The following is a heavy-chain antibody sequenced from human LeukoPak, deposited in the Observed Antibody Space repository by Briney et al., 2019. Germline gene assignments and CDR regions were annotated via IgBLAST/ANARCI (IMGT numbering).Heavy chain of an antibody. CDR1: GFTFSTYA. CDR2: ISGGAGNP. J-gene: IGHJ6*03. CDR3: AKFVSIFYYYYYMDV. D-gene: IGHD3-16*01. V-gene: IGHV3-23*01. Sequence: GGSQRLSCAASGFTFSTYAMSWVRQAPGKGLEWVSAISGGAGNPYYADSVKGRFTISRDNSNNTLYLQMNSLRAEDTAVYYCAKFVSIFYYYYYMDVWGKGTTVSVSS.